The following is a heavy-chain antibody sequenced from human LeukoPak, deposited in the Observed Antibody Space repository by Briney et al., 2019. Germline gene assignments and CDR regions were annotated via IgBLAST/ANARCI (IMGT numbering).Heavy chain of an antibody. D-gene: IGHD1-26*01. V-gene: IGHV3-7*01. CDR3: ARDKVVGPSNFDY. J-gene: IGHJ4*02. CDR2: IKQDGSEK. Sequence: GGSLRLSCAASGFTFSSYWMSWVRRAPGKGLEWLANIKQDGSEKYYVDSVKGRFTISRDNAKNSLYLQMNGLRAEDTAVYYCARDKVVGPSNFDYWGQGTLVTVSS. CDR1: GFTFSSYW.